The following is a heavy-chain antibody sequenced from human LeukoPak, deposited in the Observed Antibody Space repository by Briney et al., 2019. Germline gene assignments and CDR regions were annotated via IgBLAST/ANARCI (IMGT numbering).Heavy chain of an antibody. CDR3: AREPDVDTAMVTSGN. CDR2: INPNSGGT. J-gene: IGHJ4*02. D-gene: IGHD5-18*01. V-gene: IGHV1-2*02. CDR1: GYTFTGYY. Sequence: ASVKVSCKASGYTFTGYYMHWVRQAPGQGLEWMGWINPNSGGTNYAQKFQGRVTMTRDTSISTAYIELSRLRSDDTAVYYCAREPDVDTAMVTSGNWGQGTLVTVSS.